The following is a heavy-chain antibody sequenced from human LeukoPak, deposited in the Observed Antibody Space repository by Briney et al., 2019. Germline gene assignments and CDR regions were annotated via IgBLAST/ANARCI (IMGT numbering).Heavy chain of an antibody. D-gene: IGHD3-10*01. CDR1: GFTFTTYA. CDR2: VSGSGGST. V-gene: IGHV3-23*01. CDR3: AKTSGSYYKPYFDH. Sequence: GGSLRLSCAASGFTFTTYAMSWVRQAPGEGLEWVSSVSGSGGSTYYAGSVKGRFTISRDNSKNTLYLQMNSLRAEDTALYYCAKTSGSYYKPYFDHWGQGTLVTVSS. J-gene: IGHJ4*02.